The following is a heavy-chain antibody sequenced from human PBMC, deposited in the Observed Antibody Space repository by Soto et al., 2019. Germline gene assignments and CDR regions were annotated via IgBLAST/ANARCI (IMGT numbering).Heavy chain of an antibody. J-gene: IGHJ6*02. CDR1: GFTFSSYG. Sequence: QVQLVESGGGVVQPGRSLRLSCAASGFTFSSYGMHWVRQAPGKGLEWVAVIWYDGSNKYYADSVKGRFTISRDNSKNTLYLQMNSLRAEDTAVYYCARDKRYYGMDVWGQGTTVTVSS. CDR3: ARDKRYYGMDV. D-gene: IGHD6-25*01. V-gene: IGHV3-33*01. CDR2: IWYDGSNK.